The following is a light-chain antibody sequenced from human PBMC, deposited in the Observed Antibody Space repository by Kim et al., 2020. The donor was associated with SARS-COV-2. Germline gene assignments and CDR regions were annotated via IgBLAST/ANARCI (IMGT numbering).Light chain of an antibody. CDR3: AAWDDSLNGFYV. V-gene: IGLV1-44*01. CDR2: SNN. CDR1: SSNTGSNT. J-gene: IGLJ1*01. Sequence: QRVTTSVSGSSSNTGSNTVNWYQQLPGTAPKLLIYSNNQRPSGVPDRCSGSKSGTSASLAISGLQSEDEADYYCAAWDDSLNGFYVFGTGTKVTVL.